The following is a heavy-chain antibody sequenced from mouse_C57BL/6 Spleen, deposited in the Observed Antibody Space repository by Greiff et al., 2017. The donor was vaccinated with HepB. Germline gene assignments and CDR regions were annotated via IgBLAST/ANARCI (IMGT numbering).Heavy chain of an antibody. Sequence: VQVVESGPGLVQPSQSLSITCTVSGFSLTSYGVHWVRQSPGKGLEWLGVIWSGGSTDYNAAFISRLSISKDNSKSQVFCKMNSLQADDTAIYYCARKGVYYGSSLDYWGQGTTLTVSS. V-gene: IGHV2-2*01. CDR3: ARKGVYYGSSLDY. CDR2: IWSGGST. CDR1: GFSLTSYG. J-gene: IGHJ2*01. D-gene: IGHD1-1*01.